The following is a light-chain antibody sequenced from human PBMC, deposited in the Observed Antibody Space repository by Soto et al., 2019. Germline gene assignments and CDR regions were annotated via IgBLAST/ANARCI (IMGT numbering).Light chain of an antibody. CDR1: SSNIGNNY. V-gene: IGLV1-51*02. Sequence: QSALTQPPSVSAAPGQKVTFSCSGSSSNIGNNYVSWYQQLPGTAPKLLIYENNKRPSGIPDRFSGSKSGTSATLGITGLQTGDEADYYCGTWDSSLSAYVFGTGTKSPS. CDR2: ENN. CDR3: GTWDSSLSAYV. J-gene: IGLJ1*01.